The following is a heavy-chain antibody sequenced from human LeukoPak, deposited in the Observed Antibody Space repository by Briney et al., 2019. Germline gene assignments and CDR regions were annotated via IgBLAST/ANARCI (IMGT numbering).Heavy chain of an antibody. Sequence: WETLSLTCAVSGYSISSGYYWGWIRQPPGKGLEWIGSIYHSGSTYYNPSLKSRVTISVDTPKNQFSLKLSSVTAADTAVYYCARQHDFWSGYASGFDPWGQGTLVTVSS. CDR1: GYSISSGYY. V-gene: IGHV4-38-2*01. CDR3: ARQHDFWSGYASGFDP. CDR2: IYHSGST. J-gene: IGHJ5*02. D-gene: IGHD3-3*01.